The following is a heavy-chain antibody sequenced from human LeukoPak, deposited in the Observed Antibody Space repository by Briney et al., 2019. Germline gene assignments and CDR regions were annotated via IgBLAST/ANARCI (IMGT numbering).Heavy chain of an antibody. J-gene: IGHJ5*02. CDR1: GGSFSGYY. CDR2: INHSGST. D-gene: IGHD2-15*01. Sequence: SETLSLTCAVYGGSFSGYYWSWIRQPPGKGLEWIGEINHSGSTNYNPSLKSRVTISVDTSKNQFSLKLSSVTAADTAVYYCARPGYCSGGSCPRWFDPWGQGTLVTVFS. CDR3: ARPGYCSGGSCPRWFDP. V-gene: IGHV4-34*01.